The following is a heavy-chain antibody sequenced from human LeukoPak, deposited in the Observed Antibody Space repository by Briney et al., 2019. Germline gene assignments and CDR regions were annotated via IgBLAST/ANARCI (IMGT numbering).Heavy chain of an antibody. J-gene: IGHJ5*02. D-gene: IGHD2-2*01. V-gene: IGHV3-33*06. CDR2: IWYDGSKA. CDR1: GFTFNIYG. Sequence: PGGSLRLSCAASGFTFNIYGMHWVRQAPGKGLEWVAVIWYDGSKAYYADSVKGRFSVSRDNSKNTLNLQMSSLRAEDTAMYYCAKSHVVVSGAISNWFDPWGQGTLVTVSS. CDR3: AKSHVVVSGAISNWFDP.